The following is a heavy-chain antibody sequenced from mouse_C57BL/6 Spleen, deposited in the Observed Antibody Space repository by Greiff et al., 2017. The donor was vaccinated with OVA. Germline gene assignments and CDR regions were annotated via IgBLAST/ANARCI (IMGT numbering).Heavy chain of an antibody. D-gene: IGHD2-4*01. V-gene: IGHV14-4*01. CDR1: GFNIKDDY. CDR3: TTLDYGGAY. Sequence: VQLQQSGAELVRPGASVKLSCTASGFNIKDDYMHWVKQRPEQGLEWIGWIDPENGDTEYASKFQGKATITADTSSNTAYLQLSTQTSEDTAVYCCTTLDYGGAYWGQGTLVTVSA. CDR2: IDPENGDT. J-gene: IGHJ3*01.